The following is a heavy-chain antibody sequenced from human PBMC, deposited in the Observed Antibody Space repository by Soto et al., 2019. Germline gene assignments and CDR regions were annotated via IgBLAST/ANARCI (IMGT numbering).Heavy chain of an antibody. CDR1: GYTFTNYA. D-gene: IGHD3-10*01. Sequence: QVQLVQSGAEVKKPGASVKVSCKASGYTFTNYAMHWVRQAPGQRLEWMGWINAAIGNTKYSQKFQGSVTITRDTSAHTAYMELSRLRSEDTAVYYCARRNVYGSGSYSFDYWGQGTLVTVSA. CDR3: ARRNVYGSGSYSFDY. CDR2: INAAIGNT. J-gene: IGHJ4*02. V-gene: IGHV1-3*01.